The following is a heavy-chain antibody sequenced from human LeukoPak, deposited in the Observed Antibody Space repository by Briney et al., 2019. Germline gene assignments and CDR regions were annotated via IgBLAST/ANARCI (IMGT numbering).Heavy chain of an antibody. Sequence: GGSLRLSCAASGFTFNTYGMHWVRQVPGKGLEWVAFIRHDGANKYYTDPVKGRFTISRDNSKNTVYLQMSSLRAEDTAVYYCAKDYGYYGSGSLLDYWGQGTRVTVSS. V-gene: IGHV3-30*02. CDR1: GFTFNTYG. CDR2: IRHDGANK. CDR3: AKDYGYYGSGSLLDY. J-gene: IGHJ4*02. D-gene: IGHD3-10*01.